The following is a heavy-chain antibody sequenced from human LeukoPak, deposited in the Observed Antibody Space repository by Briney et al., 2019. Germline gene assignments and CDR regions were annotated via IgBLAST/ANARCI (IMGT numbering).Heavy chain of an antibody. V-gene: IGHV4-59*01. CDR3: ARVAYGGNWFDP. J-gene: IGHJ5*01. D-gene: IGHD2-21*01. Sequence: SETLSLTCTVSGGSLSSYYWSWTRQPPGKGLEWIGYIYYSGSTDYNPSLKSRVTLSVNTSKNQFSLTLNYVIAADTAVYYCARVAYGGNWFDPWGQGILVTVSS. CDR1: GGSLSSYY. CDR2: IYYSGST.